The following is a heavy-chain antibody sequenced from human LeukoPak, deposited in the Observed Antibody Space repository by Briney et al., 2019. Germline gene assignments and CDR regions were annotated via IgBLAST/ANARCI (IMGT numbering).Heavy chain of an antibody. CDR2: ISSSGSTI. V-gene: IGHV3-11*01. J-gene: IGHJ4*02. CDR1: GFTFSDYY. CDR3: ARDSPSNYDSSGYYYASHDC. Sequence: PGGSLRLSCAASGFTFSDYYMSWIRQAPGKGLEWVSYISSSGSTIYYADSVKGRFTISRDNAKNSLYLQMNSLRAEDTAVYYCARDSPSNYDSSGYYYASHDCWGQGTLVTVSS. D-gene: IGHD3-22*01.